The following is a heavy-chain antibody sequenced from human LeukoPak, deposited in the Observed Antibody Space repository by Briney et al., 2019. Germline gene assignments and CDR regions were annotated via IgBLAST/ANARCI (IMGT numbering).Heavy chain of an antibody. Sequence: GGSLRLSCAASGFTFSSYGMSWVRQAPGKGLEWVSALSGSGGRTYYADSVKGRFTISRDNSKNTLYLQMNSLRAEDTAVYYCAKEGYGDYFDYWGQGTLVTVSS. D-gene: IGHD4-17*01. CDR3: AKEGYGDYFDY. J-gene: IGHJ4*02. V-gene: IGHV3-23*01. CDR1: GFTFSSYG. CDR2: LSGSGGRT.